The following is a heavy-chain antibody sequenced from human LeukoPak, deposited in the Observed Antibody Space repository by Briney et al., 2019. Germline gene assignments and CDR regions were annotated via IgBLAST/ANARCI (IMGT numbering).Heavy chain of an antibody. D-gene: IGHD3-22*01. V-gene: IGHV1-69*05. J-gene: IGHJ5*02. CDR1: GGTFSSYA. CDR3: ARDPLHYDSSGYSWSNWFDP. CDR2: IIPIFGTS. Sequence: ASVKVSCKASGGTFSSYAISRVRQAPGQGLEWMGGIIPIFGTSNYAQKFQGRVTITTDESTSTAYMELSSLRSEDTAVYYCARDPLHYDSSGYSWSNWFDPWGQGTLVTVSS.